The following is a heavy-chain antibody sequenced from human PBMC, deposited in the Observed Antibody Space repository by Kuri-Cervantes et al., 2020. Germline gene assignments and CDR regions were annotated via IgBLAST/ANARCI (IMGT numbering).Heavy chain of an antibody. J-gene: IGHJ5*02. CDR1: GFSLSTSGMR. CDR3: AHRPRGSSSGSEPRFDP. Sequence: SGPTLVKPTQTLTLTCTFSGFSLSTSGMRVSWIRQPPGKALEWLALIYWDDDKRYSPSLKSRLTITKDTSKNQVVLTMTNMDPVDTATYYCAHRPRGSSSGSEPRFDPWGQGTLVTVSS. V-gene: IGHV2-5*08. D-gene: IGHD6-6*01. CDR2: IYWDDDK.